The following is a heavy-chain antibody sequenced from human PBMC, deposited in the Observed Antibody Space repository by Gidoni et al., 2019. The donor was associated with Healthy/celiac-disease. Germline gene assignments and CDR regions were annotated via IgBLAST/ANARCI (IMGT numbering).Heavy chain of an antibody. V-gene: IGHV3-21*01. Sequence: EVQLVESGGGLVKPGGSLRLSCAASGFTFSSYSMHWVRQAPGKGLEWVSSISSSSSYIYYADSVKGRFTISRDNAKNSLYLQMNSLRAEDTAVYYCAREGGYSYGSIYYYYGMDVWGQGTTVTVSS. D-gene: IGHD5-18*01. CDR2: ISSSSSYI. CDR1: GFTFSSYS. J-gene: IGHJ6*02. CDR3: AREGGYSYGSIYYYYGMDV.